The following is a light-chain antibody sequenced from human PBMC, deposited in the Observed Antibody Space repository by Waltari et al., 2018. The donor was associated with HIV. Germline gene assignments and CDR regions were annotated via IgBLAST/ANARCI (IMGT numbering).Light chain of an antibody. CDR3: QSFASSLSAVI. Sequence: QSVPPPPLSASGAPGQGVPLACTGGGSNIGAGYEVHWYRKFPGTAPKLLIYDTRKRPSGVPDRFSGSKSGTSASLAITGLQAEDEGNYCCQSFASSLSAVIFGGRTKLTVL. V-gene: IGLV1-40*01. CDR2: DTR. CDR1: GSNIGAGYE. J-gene: IGLJ2*01.